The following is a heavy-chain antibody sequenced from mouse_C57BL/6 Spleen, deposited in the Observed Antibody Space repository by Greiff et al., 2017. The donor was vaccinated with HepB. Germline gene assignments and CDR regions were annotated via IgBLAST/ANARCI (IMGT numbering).Heavy chain of an antibody. J-gene: IGHJ4*01. V-gene: IGHV2-6*01. D-gene: IGHD1-1*01. Sequence: QVQLKESGPGLVAPSQSLSITCTVSGFSLTSYGVDWVRQSPGKGLEWLGVIWGVGSTNYNSALKSRLSISKDNSKSQVFLKMNSLQTDDTAMYYCAGSTYEDYYAMDYWGQGTSVTVSS. CDR2: IWGVGST. CDR1: GFSLTSYG. CDR3: AGSTYEDYYAMDY.